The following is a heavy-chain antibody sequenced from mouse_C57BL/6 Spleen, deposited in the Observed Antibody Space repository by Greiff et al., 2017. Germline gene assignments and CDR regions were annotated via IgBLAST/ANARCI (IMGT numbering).Heavy chain of an antibody. CDR1: GYSITSGYD. CDR3: ARGGSSRYWYFDV. J-gene: IGHJ1*03. CDR2: ISYSGST. Sequence: VQLKESGPGMVKPSQSLSLTCTVTGYSITSGYDWHWIRHFPGNKLEWMGYISYSGSTNYNPSLKSRISITHDTSKNHFFLKLNSVTTEDTATYYCARGGSSRYWYFDVWGTGTTVTVSS. V-gene: IGHV3-1*01. D-gene: IGHD1-1*01.